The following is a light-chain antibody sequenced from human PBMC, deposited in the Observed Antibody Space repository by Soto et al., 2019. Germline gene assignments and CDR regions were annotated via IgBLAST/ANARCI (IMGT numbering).Light chain of an antibody. V-gene: IGKV3-15*01. CDR3: QHYNNWPPWT. CDR1: QSVSSN. J-gene: IGKJ1*01. CDR2: GAS. Sequence: EIVMTQSPATLSVSPGERATLSCRASQSVSSNLAWYQQKPGQAPRLLIYGASTSATGIPARFSGSGSGTEFTLTISSLQSEDFAVYYCQHYNNWPPWTFGQGTKVDIK.